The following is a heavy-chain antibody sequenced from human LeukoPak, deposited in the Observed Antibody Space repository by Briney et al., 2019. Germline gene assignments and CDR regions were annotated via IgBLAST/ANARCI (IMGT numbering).Heavy chain of an antibody. Sequence: SETLSLTCSVSGAYMSNYYWTWVRQSAAQGLEWIGRLHASESTIYNPSLKSRVTMSLDTSKDQLSLTLTSVTAADSAMYYCASLSSGAGLDVWGQGTVVTVSS. CDR2: LHASEST. CDR3: ASLSSGAGLDV. D-gene: IGHD3-22*01. J-gene: IGHJ3*01. CDR1: GAYMSNYY. V-gene: IGHV4-4*07.